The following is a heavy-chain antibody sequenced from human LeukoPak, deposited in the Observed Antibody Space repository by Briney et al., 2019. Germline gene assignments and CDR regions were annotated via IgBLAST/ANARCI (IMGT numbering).Heavy chain of an antibody. D-gene: IGHD3-10*01. CDR2: IHYSGSA. CDR3: ARGQWFRAF. V-gene: IGHV4-61*08. CDR1: GGSISSGGYY. Sequence: SETLSLTCTVSGGSISSGGYYWSWIRQPPGKGLEWIGEIHYSGSATYNPSLKSRVTISVDTSKNQFSLKMNSVTAADTAVYYCARGQWFRAFWSRGTPVTVSS. J-gene: IGHJ4*02.